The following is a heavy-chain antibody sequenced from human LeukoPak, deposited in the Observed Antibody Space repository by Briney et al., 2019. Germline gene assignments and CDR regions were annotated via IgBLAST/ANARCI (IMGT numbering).Heavy chain of an antibody. CDR1: GFNLRSFA. J-gene: IGHJ3*01. Sequence: GGSLRLSCAASGFNLRSFAIHWVRQAPGKGLEYVSATSGDGGTTFCASSLQGRCTISRDNSNQMVYLQLGGLKIEDLGLYYCARGDTRLGGAFDVWGQGTMVTVSP. CDR3: ARGDTRLGGAFDV. V-gene: IGHV3-64*01. CDR2: TSGDGGTT. D-gene: IGHD3-16*01.